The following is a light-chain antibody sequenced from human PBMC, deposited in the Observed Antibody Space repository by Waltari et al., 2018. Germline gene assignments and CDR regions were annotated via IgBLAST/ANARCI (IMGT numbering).Light chain of an antibody. CDR3: SSYAGSNNYV. J-gene: IGLJ1*01. Sequence: QSALTQPPSASGSPGQSVTIPCHGTNSDVGAYNYFPWYQHHPGKAPKLMIYEVTKRPSGVPDRFSGSKSGNTASLTVSGLQAEDEADYYCSSYAGSNNYVFGTGTKVTVL. CDR2: EVT. V-gene: IGLV2-8*01. CDR1: NSDVGAYNY.